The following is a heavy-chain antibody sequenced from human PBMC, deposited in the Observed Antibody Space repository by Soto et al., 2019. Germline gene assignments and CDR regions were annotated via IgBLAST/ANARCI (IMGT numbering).Heavy chain of an antibody. CDR1: GFTFSSYS. CDR2: ISSSTSTT. D-gene: IGHD3-10*01. Sequence: EVQLVESGGGLVQTGGSLRLSCAVSGFTFSSYSMNWVRQAPGKGLEWVSYISSSTSTTYYGDFVKGRFTISRDNAKNSQYLQMNRLRAEDTAVYYCARGSGSYYSPSFDYWGQGTLVTVSS. J-gene: IGHJ4*02. V-gene: IGHV3-48*01. CDR3: ARGSGSYYSPSFDY.